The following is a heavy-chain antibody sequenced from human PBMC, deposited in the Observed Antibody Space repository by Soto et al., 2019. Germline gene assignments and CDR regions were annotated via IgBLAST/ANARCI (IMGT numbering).Heavy chain of an antibody. Sequence: ASVKVSCKVSGYTLTELSMHWVRQAPGKGLEWMGGFDPEDGETIYAQKFQGRVAMTEDTSTDTAYMELSSLRSEDTAVYYCATEINHRPYSSGPSGGAFDIWGQGTMVTVSS. CDR3: ATEINHRPYSSGPSGGAFDI. CDR1: GYTLTELS. D-gene: IGHD6-19*01. V-gene: IGHV1-24*01. CDR2: FDPEDGET. J-gene: IGHJ3*02.